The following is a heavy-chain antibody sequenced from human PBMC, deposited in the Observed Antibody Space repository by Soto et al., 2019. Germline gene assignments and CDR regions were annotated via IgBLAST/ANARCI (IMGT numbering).Heavy chain of an antibody. CDR3: ARFEDSSSFDY. V-gene: IGHV3-11*01. J-gene: IGHJ4*02. Sequence: GGSLRLSCAASGFTFSDYYMSWIRQAPGKGLEWVSYISSSGSTIYYADSVKGRFTISRDNAKNPLYLQMNSLRAEDTAVYYCARFEDSSSFDYWGQGTLVTVSS. CDR2: ISSSGSTI. CDR1: GFTFSDYY. D-gene: IGHD6-6*01.